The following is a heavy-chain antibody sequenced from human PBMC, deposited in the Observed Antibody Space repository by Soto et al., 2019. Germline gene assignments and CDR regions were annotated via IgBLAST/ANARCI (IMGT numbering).Heavy chain of an antibody. D-gene: IGHD3-10*01. V-gene: IGHV3-64D*06. CDR3: VKGGMSAMVRRVSNFDY. J-gene: IGHJ4*02. CDR2: ISSNGGST. CDR1: GFTFSSYA. Sequence: PGGSLRLSCSASGFTFSSYAMHWVRQAPGKGLEYVSAISSNGGSTYYADSVKGRFTISRDNSKNTLYLQMSSLRAEDTAVYYCVKGGMSAMVRRVSNFDYWGQGTLVTVSS.